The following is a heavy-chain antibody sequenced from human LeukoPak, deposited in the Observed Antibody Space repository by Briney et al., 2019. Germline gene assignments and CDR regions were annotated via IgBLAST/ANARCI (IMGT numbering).Heavy chain of an antibody. D-gene: IGHD5-24*01. Sequence: SETLSLTCTVSGGSISSYYWSWIRQPPGKGLEWIGYIYYSGNTNYNPSLKSRVTISVDTPKNQFSLKLSSVTAADTAVYYCARGIWEMATIPYWYFDIWGRGTLVTVSS. J-gene: IGHJ2*01. CDR3: ARGIWEMATIPYWYFDI. CDR2: IYYSGNT. V-gene: IGHV4-59*01. CDR1: GGSISSYY.